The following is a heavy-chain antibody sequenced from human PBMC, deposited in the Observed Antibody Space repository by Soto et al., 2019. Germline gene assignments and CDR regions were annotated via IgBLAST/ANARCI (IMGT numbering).Heavy chain of an antibody. Sequence: QVQLVQSGAEVKKPGASVKVSCKASGFTFTNYYIHWVRQAPGQGLEWMGLINPSGGGTFYAQKFYGRATVTRDTSTGKVYMELSNLRSEDMAVYFCARDSGDTTLRQWGRSFHYWGQGTLVTVSS. D-gene: IGHD1-1*01. CDR3: ARDSGDTTLRQWGRSFHY. CDR1: GFTFTNYY. CDR2: INPSGGGT. J-gene: IGHJ4*02. V-gene: IGHV1-46*01.